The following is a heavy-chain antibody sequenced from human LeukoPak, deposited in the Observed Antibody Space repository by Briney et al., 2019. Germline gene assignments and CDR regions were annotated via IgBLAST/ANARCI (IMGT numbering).Heavy chain of an antibody. CDR3: AKEDYDSSGNTIPLDY. V-gene: IGHV1-69*13. CDR1: GGTFSSYA. Sequence: ASVKVSCKASGGTFSSYAISWVRQAPGQGLEWMGGIIPIFGTANYAQKFQGRVTITADESTSTAYMELSSLRSEDTAVYYCAKEDYDSSGNTIPLDYWGQGTLVTVSS. J-gene: IGHJ4*02. D-gene: IGHD3-22*01. CDR2: IIPIFGTA.